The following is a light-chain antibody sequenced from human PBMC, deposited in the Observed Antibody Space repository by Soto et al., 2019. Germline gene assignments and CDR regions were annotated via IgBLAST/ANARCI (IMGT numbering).Light chain of an antibody. CDR2: WPS. V-gene: IGKV4-1*01. J-gene: IGKJ2*01. CDR1: QSILHRSKNY. Sequence: IVMTQSPDSLAVSLGERATINCKSSQSILHRSKNYLVWYQQKPGQPPKLLIYWPSTRGSGVPDRFSGSGSETDFTLTITSLQAEDVAVYYCQQYRSSPYTFGQGTKLEIK. CDR3: QQYRSSPYT.